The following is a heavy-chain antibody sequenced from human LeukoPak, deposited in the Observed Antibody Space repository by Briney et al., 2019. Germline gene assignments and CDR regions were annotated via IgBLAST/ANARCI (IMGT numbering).Heavy chain of an antibody. CDR3: ARSSGAAGSYGY. Sequence: SVKISCKASGGTFSSYAISWVRQAPGQGLEWMGRIIPILGIANYAQKFQGRVTITAVKSTSTAYMELSSLRSEDTAVYYCARSSGAAGSYGYWGQGTLVTVSS. J-gene: IGHJ4*02. V-gene: IGHV1-69*04. D-gene: IGHD6-13*01. CDR1: GGTFSSYA. CDR2: IIPILGIA.